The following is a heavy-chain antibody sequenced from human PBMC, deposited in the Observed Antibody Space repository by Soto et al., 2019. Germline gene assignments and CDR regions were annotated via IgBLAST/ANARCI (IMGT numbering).Heavy chain of an antibody. Sequence: QLQLQESGPGLVKPSETLSLTCTVSGGSISSSSNHWGWIRQPPGKGLEWIGNIYYSEYTYYNPSLKSRVTISVETSKNQFSLRLTSVTAADTAVYYCATHPPYGPLDHWGQGTLVTVSS. CDR3: ATHPPYGPLDH. V-gene: IGHV4-39*01. J-gene: IGHJ4*02. CDR1: GGSISSSSNH. CDR2: IYYSEYT. D-gene: IGHD4-17*01.